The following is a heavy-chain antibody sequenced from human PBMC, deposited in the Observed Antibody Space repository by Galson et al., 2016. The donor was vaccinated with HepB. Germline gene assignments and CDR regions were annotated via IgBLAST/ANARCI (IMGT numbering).Heavy chain of an antibody. CDR2: ISSTGSSI. Sequence: SLRLSCAASGFDFRRYAINWVRQAPGKGLQWLSYISSTGSSIYYADSVKGRPTVSRDNGRSSLFLQLDDLRDEATAIYYCARGPRWLHLGYYFDYWGQGVQVTVSS. CDR3: ARGPRWLHLGYYFDY. V-gene: IGHV3-48*02. D-gene: IGHD5-24*01. J-gene: IGHJ4*02. CDR1: GFDFRRYA.